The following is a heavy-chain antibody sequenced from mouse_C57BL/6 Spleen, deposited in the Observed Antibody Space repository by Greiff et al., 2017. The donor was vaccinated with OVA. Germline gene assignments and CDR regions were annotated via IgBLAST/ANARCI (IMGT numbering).Heavy chain of an antibody. D-gene: IGHD1-1*01. CDR3: ARYTTVVATYFDY. V-gene: IGHV1-59*01. J-gene: IGHJ2*01. CDR1: GYTFTSYW. Sequence: QVQLQQPGAELVRPGPSVKLSCKASGYTFTSYWMHWVKQRPGQGLEWIGVIDPSDSYTNYNQKFKGKATLTVDTSSSTAYMQLSSLTSEDSAVYYCARYTTVVATYFDYWGQGTTLTVSS. CDR2: IDPSDSYT.